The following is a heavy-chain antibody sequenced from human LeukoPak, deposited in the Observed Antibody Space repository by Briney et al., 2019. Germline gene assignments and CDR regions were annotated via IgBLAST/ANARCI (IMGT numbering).Heavy chain of an antibody. J-gene: IGHJ4*02. CDR3: ARHSSGWYIDY. CDR2: IYYSGST. V-gene: IGHV4-59*08. Sequence: SETLSLTCTVSGGSMSSYYWSWIRQPPGKGLGWIGYIYYSGSTNYNPSLKSRVAISVDTSKKQFSLKPSSVTAADTAVYYCARHSSGWYIDYWGQGTLVTVSS. D-gene: IGHD6-19*01. CDR1: GGSMSSYY.